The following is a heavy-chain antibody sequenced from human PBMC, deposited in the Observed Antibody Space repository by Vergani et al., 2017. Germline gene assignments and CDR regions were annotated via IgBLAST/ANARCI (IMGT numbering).Heavy chain of an antibody. CDR1: GYSFSSYW. CDR2: IYPGDSDT. Sequence: VQLVQSGAEVKKPGESLKISCKGSGYSFSSYWIGWVRQMPGKGLEWMGIIYPGDSDTRYSPSFQGQVTISADKSISTAYLQWSSLKASDTAMYYCAGSGVVVPAAIGAFDIWGQGTMVTVSS. D-gene: IGHD2-2*01. J-gene: IGHJ3*02. CDR3: AGSGVVVPAAIGAFDI. V-gene: IGHV5-51*01.